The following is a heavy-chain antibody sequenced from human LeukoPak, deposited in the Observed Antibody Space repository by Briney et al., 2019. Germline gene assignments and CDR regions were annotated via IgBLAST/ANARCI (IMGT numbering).Heavy chain of an antibody. V-gene: IGHV3-21*01. Sequence: PGGSLRLSCAASGFTFSSYSMNWVRQAPGKGLEWVSSISSSSSYIYYADSVKGRFTISRDNAKNSLYLQMNSLGAEDTAVYYCARDFRGSVDAFDIWGQGTMVAVSS. CDR2: ISSSSSYI. J-gene: IGHJ3*02. CDR3: ARDFRGSVDAFDI. CDR1: GFTFSSYS.